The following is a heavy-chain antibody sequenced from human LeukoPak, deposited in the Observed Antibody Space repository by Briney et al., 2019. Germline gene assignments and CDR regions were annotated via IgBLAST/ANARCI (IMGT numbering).Heavy chain of an antibody. D-gene: IGHD6-19*01. Sequence: SETLSLTCTVSGASVGSSSYYWGWIRQSPGKGLEWIGTAYYTGDTYYSPPLKSRLTVSVDTAKNQLSLKLISVTAADTAVYYCARAWQWRLVCDAFDAWGQGTMVSVSS. V-gene: IGHV4-39*07. CDR3: ARAWQWRLVCDAFDA. CDR1: GASVGSSSYY. CDR2: AYYTGDT. J-gene: IGHJ3*01.